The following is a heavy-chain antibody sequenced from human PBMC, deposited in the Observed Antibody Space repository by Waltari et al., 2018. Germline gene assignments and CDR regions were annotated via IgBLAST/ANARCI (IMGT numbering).Heavy chain of an antibody. J-gene: IGHJ4*02. CDR2: IYTSGST. CDR3: ARYYGEMASFDY. Sequence: QVQLQESGPGLVKPSQTLSLTCTVSGGSISSGSYYWRWIRQPAGKGLEWIGRIYTSGSTNYNPSLKSRVTISVDTSKNQFSLKLSSVTAADTAVYYCARYYGEMASFDYWGQGTLVTVSS. CDR1: GGSISSGSYY. D-gene: IGHD3-16*01. V-gene: IGHV4-61*02.